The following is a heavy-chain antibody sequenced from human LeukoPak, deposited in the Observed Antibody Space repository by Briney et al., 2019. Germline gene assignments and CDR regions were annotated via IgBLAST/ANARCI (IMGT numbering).Heavy chain of an antibody. CDR2: IRAYNNNT. Sequence: SVKVSCKTSGYTFSNYGVSWVRQAPGQGLEWMGWIRAYNNNTNYAQKFQGRLTMTTDTSTSTAYMELRSLRSDDTAVYYCARGARISSSWYSSVWGQGTLITVS. J-gene: IGHJ4*02. D-gene: IGHD2-2*01. CDR3: ARGARISSSWYSSV. V-gene: IGHV1-18*01. CDR1: GYTFSNYG.